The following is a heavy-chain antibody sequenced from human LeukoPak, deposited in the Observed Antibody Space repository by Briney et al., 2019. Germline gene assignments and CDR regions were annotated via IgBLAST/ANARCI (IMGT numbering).Heavy chain of an antibody. CDR2: IYYSGST. CDR3: ASYHYGSGSYAHNWFDP. CDR1: GGSVSSGSYY. Sequence: SETLSLTCTVSGGSVSSGSYYWSWIRQPPGKGLEWIGYIYYSGSTNYNPSLKSRVTISVDTSKNQFSLKLSSVTAADTAVYYCASYHYGSGSYAHNWFDPWGQGTLVTVSS. J-gene: IGHJ5*02. D-gene: IGHD3-10*01. V-gene: IGHV4-61*01.